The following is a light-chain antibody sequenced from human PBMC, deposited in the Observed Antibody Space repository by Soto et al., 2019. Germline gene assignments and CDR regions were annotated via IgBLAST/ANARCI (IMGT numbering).Light chain of an antibody. V-gene: IGLV2-8*01. CDR1: SSDVGGYSY. J-gene: IGLJ1*01. CDR3: SSYAGSNNFV. CDR2: EVT. Sequence: QSVLTQPPSASGSPGQSVTISCTETSSDVGGYSYVSWYQQHPGKAPKLMIYEVTKRPSGVPDRFSASKSCNTASLTVSGPQAEDEADYYCSSYAGSNNFVFGTGTKVTVL.